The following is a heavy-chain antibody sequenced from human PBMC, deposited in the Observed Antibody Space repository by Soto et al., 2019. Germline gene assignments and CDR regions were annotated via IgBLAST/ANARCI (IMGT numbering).Heavy chain of an antibody. CDR3: ARDDDYPDNGFDY. Sequence: QAPGKGLEWLAVIVREGTEQYYADSVKGRFTISRDNSKNTLYLQMNSLRFDDTAVYYCARDDDYPDNGFDYWGQGTLLTVSS. V-gene: IGHV3-33*01. J-gene: IGHJ4*02. CDR2: IVREGTEQ. D-gene: IGHD4-17*01.